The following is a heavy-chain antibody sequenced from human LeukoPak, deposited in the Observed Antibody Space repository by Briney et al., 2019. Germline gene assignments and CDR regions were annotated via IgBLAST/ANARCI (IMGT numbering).Heavy chain of an antibody. D-gene: IGHD3-16*02. CDR2: ISSSGSSI. J-gene: IGHJ5*02. V-gene: IGHV3-48*03. CDR1: GFTFSNYE. Sequence: GGSLRLSCAASGFTFSNYEMNWVRQAPGKGLEWVSYISSSGSSIYYADSVKGRFTISRDNAKNSLSLQMNSLRAEDTAVYYCARVIIISVARWFDPWGQGTLVTVSS. CDR3: ARVIIISVARWFDP.